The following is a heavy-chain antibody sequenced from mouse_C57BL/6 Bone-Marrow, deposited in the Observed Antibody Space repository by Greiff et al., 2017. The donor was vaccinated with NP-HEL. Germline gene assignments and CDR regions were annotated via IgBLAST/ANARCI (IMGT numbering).Heavy chain of an antibody. CDR3: TTRWLLLY. CDR2: IDPENGDT. CDR1: GFNIKDDY. Sequence: EVQLQQSGAELVRPGASVKLSCTASGFNIKDDYMHWVKQRPEQGLEWIGWIDPENGDTEYASKFQGKATITADTSSNTAYLQLSSLTSEDTAVYYCTTRWLLLYWGQGTTLTVSS. V-gene: IGHV14-4*01. J-gene: IGHJ2*01. D-gene: IGHD2-3*01.